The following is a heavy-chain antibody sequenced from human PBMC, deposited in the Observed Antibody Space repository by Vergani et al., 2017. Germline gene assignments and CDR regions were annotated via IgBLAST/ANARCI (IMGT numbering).Heavy chain of an antibody. CDR2: ISGSGGST. CDR1: GFTFSSYA. J-gene: IGHJ4*02. D-gene: IGHD3-10*01. Sequence: EVQLLESGGGLVQPGESLRLSCAASGFTFSSYAMSWVRQAPGKGLEWVSAISGSGGSTYYADSVKGRFTISRDNSKNTLYLQMNSLRAEDTAVYYCAKDTLWFGELLLDYWGQGTLVTVSS. CDR3: AKDTLWFGELLLDY. V-gene: IGHV3-23*01.